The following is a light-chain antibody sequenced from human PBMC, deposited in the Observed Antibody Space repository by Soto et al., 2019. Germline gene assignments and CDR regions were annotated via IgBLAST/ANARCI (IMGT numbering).Light chain of an antibody. Sequence: DIQMTQSPSSLSASVGDRVTITRRASQRVGSYLNWYQQKPGKAPTPLIYSASELQSGVSSRFSGSGSGTDFTLTIRNLQPEDFAVYYCQQSHNTPLTFGQGTKVEI. J-gene: IGKJ1*01. CDR1: QRVGSY. V-gene: IGKV1-39*01. CDR2: SAS. CDR3: QQSHNTPLT.